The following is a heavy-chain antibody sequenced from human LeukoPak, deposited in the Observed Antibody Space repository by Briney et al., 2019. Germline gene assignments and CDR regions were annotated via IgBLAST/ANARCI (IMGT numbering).Heavy chain of an antibody. D-gene: IGHD3-10*01. CDR2: INTNTGNP. V-gene: IGHV7-4-1*02. CDR3: ARVGSITMVRGVIINDY. J-gene: IGHJ4*02. Sequence: ASVTVSCKASGYTFTSYAMNWVRQAPGQGLEWMGWINTNTGNPTYAQGFTGRFVFSLDTSVSTAYLQISSLKAEDTAVYYCARVGSITMVRGVIINDYWGQGTLVTVSS. CDR1: GYTFTSYA.